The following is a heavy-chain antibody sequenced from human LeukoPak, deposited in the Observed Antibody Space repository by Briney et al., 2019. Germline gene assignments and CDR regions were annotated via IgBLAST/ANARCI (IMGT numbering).Heavy chain of an antibody. CDR3: AKPGYCSSTSCSPFDY. CDR2: IRYDGSNK. V-gene: IGHV3-30*02. Sequence: GGSLRLSCAASGFTFSSYGMHWVRQAPGKGLEWVAFIRYDGSNKYYADSVKGRFTISRDNSKNMLYLQMNSLRAEDTAVYYCAKPGYCSSTSCSPFDYWGQGTLVTVSS. D-gene: IGHD2-2*03. CDR1: GFTFSSYG. J-gene: IGHJ4*02.